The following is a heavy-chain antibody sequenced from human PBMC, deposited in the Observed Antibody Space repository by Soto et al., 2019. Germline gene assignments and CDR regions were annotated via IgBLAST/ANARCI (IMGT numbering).Heavy chain of an antibody. CDR2: IYYSGSA. CDR3: ARLHCNSPNCVPLDP. V-gene: IGHV4-39*01. J-gene: IGHJ5*02. D-gene: IGHD2-2*01. Sequence: PSEILSLTCTVSGGSISSVSYYWGWIRQPPGKGLEWIGSIYYSGSAYYSPSLKSRVTMSVDTSKNQLSLKLSSVTAADTAVYYCARLHCNSPNCVPLDPWGQGTLVTVSS. CDR1: GGSISSVSYY.